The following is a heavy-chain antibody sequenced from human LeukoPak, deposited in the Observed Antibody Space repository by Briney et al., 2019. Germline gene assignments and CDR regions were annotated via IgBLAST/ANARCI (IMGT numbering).Heavy chain of an antibody. D-gene: IGHD3-10*01. J-gene: IGHJ5*02. V-gene: IGHV4-4*07. CDR3: ARDSGTTGEVKFDP. CDR2: IYNGGII. Sequence: SETLSLTCTVSGDSISRYYWSWIRQPAGKGLEWIGRIYNGGIITYNPSLKSRVTMSIDTSNNQFPLRLRFVTAADTAVYYCARDSGTTGEVKFDPWGQGTLVTVSS. CDR1: GDSISRYY.